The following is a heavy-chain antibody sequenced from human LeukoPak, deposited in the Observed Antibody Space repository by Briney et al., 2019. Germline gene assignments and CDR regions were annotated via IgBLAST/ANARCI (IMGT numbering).Heavy chain of an antibody. CDR2: ISYDGSNK. D-gene: IGHD5/OR15-5a*01. J-gene: IGHJ3*02. CDR3: AKDLSMIHAFDI. V-gene: IGHV3-30*18. Sequence: GRSLRLSCAASGFTFSSYGMHWVRQAPGKGLEWVAVISYDGSNKYYADSVKGRFTISRDNSKNTLYLQMNSLRAEDTAVYYCAKDLSMIHAFDIWGRGTMVTVSS. CDR1: GFTFSSYG.